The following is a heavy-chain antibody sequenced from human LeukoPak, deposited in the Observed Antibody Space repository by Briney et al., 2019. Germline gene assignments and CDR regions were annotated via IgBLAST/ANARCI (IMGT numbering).Heavy chain of an antibody. CDR2: IYPGDSHT. Sequence: GGSLKISCKGSGYSFTSYWIGCVRQMPGKGLEWMGIIYPGDSHTRYSPSFQGQVTISADKSISTAYLQWSSLKASDTALHYCARIVGATAYIDYWGQGTLVTVSS. D-gene: IGHD1-26*01. V-gene: IGHV5-51*01. CDR1: GYSFTSYW. J-gene: IGHJ4*02. CDR3: ARIVGATAYIDY.